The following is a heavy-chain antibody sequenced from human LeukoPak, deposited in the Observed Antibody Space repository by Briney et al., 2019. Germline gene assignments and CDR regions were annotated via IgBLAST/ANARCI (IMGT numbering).Heavy chain of an antibody. D-gene: IGHD4-17*01. J-gene: IGHJ2*01. V-gene: IGHV4-39*07. CDR2: LQYSGST. CDR1: GDSISSSGYY. Sequence: SETLSLTCTVSGDSISSSGYYWGWLRQPPGKGLEWIASLQYSGSTHYNPSLKSRVTISVDTSKNQFSLKLSSVTAADTAVYYCARKKYGDYFSDWYFDLWGRGTLVTVSS. CDR3: ARKKYGDYFSDWYFDL.